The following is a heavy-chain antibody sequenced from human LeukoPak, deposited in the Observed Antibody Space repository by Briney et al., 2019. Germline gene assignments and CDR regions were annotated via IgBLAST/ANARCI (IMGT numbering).Heavy chain of an antibody. CDR3: ARGGSGYYYPFDY. D-gene: IGHD3-22*01. J-gene: IGHJ4*02. CDR1: GFTFSSYA. Sequence: PGRSLRLSCAASGFTFSSYAMHWVRQAPGKGLEWVAVISYDGSNKYYADSVKGRLTISRDNSKNTLYLQMNSLRAEDTAVYYCARGGSGYYYPFDYWGQGTLVTVSS. CDR2: ISYDGSNK. V-gene: IGHV3-30*04.